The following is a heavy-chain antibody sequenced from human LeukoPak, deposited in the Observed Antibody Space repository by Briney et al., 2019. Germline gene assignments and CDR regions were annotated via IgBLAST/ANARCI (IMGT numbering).Heavy chain of an antibody. CDR1: GFTFSSYA. J-gene: IGHJ4*02. Sequence: GGSLRLSCAASGFTFSSYAMMWVRQAPGKGLEWVAVISYDGSNKYYADSVKGRFTISRDNSKNTLYLQMNSLRAEDTAVYYCARDQAIPAYYFDYWGQGTLVTVSS. CDR3: ARDQAIPAYYFDY. CDR2: ISYDGSNK. D-gene: IGHD2-21*01. V-gene: IGHV3-30*01.